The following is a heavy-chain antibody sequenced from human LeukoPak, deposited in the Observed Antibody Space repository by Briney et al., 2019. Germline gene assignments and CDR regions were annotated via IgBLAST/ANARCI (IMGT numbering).Heavy chain of an antibody. CDR1: GGTFSSYT. J-gene: IGHJ3*02. CDR3: ARDTIEPGAFDI. Sequence: SVKVSCKASGGTFSSYTISWVRQAPGQGLEWMGGIIPIFGTANYAQKFQGRVTITTDESTSTAYMELSSLRSEDTAVYYCARDTIEPGAFDIWGQGTTVTVSS. D-gene: IGHD3-9*01. CDR2: IIPIFGTA. V-gene: IGHV1-69*05.